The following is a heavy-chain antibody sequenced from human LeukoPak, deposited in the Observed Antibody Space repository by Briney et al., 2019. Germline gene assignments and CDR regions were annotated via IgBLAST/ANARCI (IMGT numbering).Heavy chain of an antibody. V-gene: IGHV3-64*01. CDR2: ISSNGGST. J-gene: IGHJ4*02. CDR1: GFTFSSYA. CDR3: ARDKPPPYYYDSSGIFDY. D-gene: IGHD3-22*01. Sequence: GGSLRLSCSASGFTFSSYAMHWVRQAPGKGLEYVSAISSNGGSTNHAKSVKGRFTISRDNSKNTLYLQMNSLRAEDTAVYYCARDKPPPYYYDSSGIFDYWGQGTLVTVSS.